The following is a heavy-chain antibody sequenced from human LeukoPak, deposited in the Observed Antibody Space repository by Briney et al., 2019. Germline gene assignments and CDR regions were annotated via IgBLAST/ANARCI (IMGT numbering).Heavy chain of an antibody. J-gene: IGHJ4*02. CDR1: GFTFSSYV. CDR2: VSGSGGST. CDR3: AKDKGDIVVVVAATRLFDY. Sequence: GGSLRLSCAASGFTFSSYVMSWVRQAPGKGLEWVSDVSGSGGSTYYADSVKGRFTISRDNSKNTLYLQMNSLRAEDTAVYYCAKDKGDIVVVVAATRLFDYWGQGTLVTVSS. V-gene: IGHV3-23*01. D-gene: IGHD2-15*01.